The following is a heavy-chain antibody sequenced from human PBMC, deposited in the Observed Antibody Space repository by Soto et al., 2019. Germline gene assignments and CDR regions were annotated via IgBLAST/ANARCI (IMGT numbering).Heavy chain of an antibody. D-gene: IGHD1-26*01. CDR3: AKESIVGWYEGYYYGMDV. CDR2: ISYDGSNK. J-gene: IGHJ6*02. Sequence: GGSLRLSCAASGFTVSSNYMSWVRQAPGKGLEWVSIISYDGSNKYYADSVKGRFTISRDNSKNTLYLQMNSLRGEDTAVYYCAKESIVGWYEGYYYGMDVWGQGTTVT. V-gene: IGHV3-30*18. CDR1: GFTVSSNY.